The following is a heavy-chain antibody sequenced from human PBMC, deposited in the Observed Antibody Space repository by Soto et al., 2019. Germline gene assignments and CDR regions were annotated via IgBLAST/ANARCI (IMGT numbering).Heavy chain of an antibody. Sequence: ASVKVSCKASGYTFTSYAMHWVRQAPGQRLEWMGWINAGNGNTKYSQKFQGRVTITRDTSASTAYMELSSLRSEDTAVYYCARAVVVVAATNTNWFDPWGQGTLVTVSS. V-gene: IGHV1-3*01. CDR3: ARAVVVVAATNTNWFDP. CDR1: GYTFTSYA. J-gene: IGHJ5*02. D-gene: IGHD2-15*01. CDR2: INAGNGNT.